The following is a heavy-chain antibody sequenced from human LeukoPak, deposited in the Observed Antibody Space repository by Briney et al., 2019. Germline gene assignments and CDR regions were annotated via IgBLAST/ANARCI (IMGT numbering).Heavy chain of an antibody. CDR1: GFTVSSNY. CDR2: IKSDGITI. Sequence: SGRSLRLSCAASGFTVSSNYMSWVRQAPGKGLEWVSRIKSDGITITYADSVKGRFTISRDNAKNTLYLQMNSLRAEDTAVYYCLRDLNWSLDQWGQGTLVTVSS. V-gene: IGHV3-74*01. D-gene: IGHD1-20*01. CDR3: LRDLNWSLDQ. J-gene: IGHJ4*02.